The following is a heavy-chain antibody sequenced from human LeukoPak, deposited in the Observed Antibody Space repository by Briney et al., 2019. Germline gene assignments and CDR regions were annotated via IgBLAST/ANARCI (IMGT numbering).Heavy chain of an antibody. D-gene: IGHD1-26*01. J-gene: IGHJ4*02. CDR3: VKDAGIYPAWYFDY. CDR1: GFTFSDYY. Sequence: KPGGSLRLSCAASGFTFSDYYMSWIRQAPGKGLEWVSYISSSGSTIYYADSVKGGFTISRDNSKNMVYLQMNSLRADDTAIYYCVKDAGIYPAWYFDYWGQGTLVTVST. CDR2: ISSSGSTI. V-gene: IGHV3-11*01.